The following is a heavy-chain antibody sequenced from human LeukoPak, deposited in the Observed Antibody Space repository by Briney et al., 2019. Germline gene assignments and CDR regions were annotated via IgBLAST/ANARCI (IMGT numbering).Heavy chain of an antibody. CDR1: GFTFSDYY. J-gene: IGHJ4*02. CDR2: ISSSGSTI. D-gene: IGHD5-18*01. CDR3: ARAYSWARDQQYYFDY. Sequence: GGSLRLSCAASGFTFSDYYMSWIRQAPGKGLEWVSYISSSGSTIYYADSVKGRFTISRDNAKNSLYLQMNSLRAEGTAVYYCARAYSWARDQQYYFDYWAREPWSPSPQ. V-gene: IGHV3-11*01.